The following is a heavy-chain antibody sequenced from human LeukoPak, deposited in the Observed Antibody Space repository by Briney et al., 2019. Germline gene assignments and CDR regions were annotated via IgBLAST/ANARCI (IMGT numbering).Heavy chain of an antibody. CDR3: ARGRHNNC. J-gene: IGHJ3*01. CDR2: TSPNSGNT. Sequence: GASVKVSCKAPGYTFTSYDISWVRQATGQGLEWMGWTSPNSGNTGYAQKFQGRVIMTRNTSISTAYMELSSLRSEDAAVYYCARGRHNNCWGQGTMVTVSS. V-gene: IGHV1-8*01. D-gene: IGHD1-1*01. CDR1: GYTFTSYD.